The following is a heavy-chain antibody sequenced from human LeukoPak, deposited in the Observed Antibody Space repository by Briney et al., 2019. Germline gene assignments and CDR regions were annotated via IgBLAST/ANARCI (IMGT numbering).Heavy chain of an antibody. D-gene: IGHD5/OR15-5a*01. CDR3: ARRVYTDFDY. Sequence: SETLSLTCAVYGGSFSGYYWSWIRQPPGKGLEWIGEINHSGSTNYNPSLKSRVTMSVDTSKNQFSLKLSSVTAADTAVYYCARRVYTDFDYWGQGTLVTVSS. CDR1: GGSFSGYY. J-gene: IGHJ4*02. V-gene: IGHV4-34*01. CDR2: INHSGST.